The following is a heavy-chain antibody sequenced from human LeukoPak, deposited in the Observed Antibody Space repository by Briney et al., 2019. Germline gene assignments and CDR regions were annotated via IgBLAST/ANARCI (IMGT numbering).Heavy chain of an antibody. CDR3: ARGGDIPSR. D-gene: IGHD3-10*01. V-gene: IGHV4-59*01. Sequence: SETLSLTCTVSGGSIRNFYWSWYRQPPGKGLEWIGYIDDSGSTNYNPSLKSRLTISIDTSNNRFSLKLISVTAADTAVCYCARGGDIPSRWGQGTLVTVSS. CDR1: GGSIRNFY. CDR2: IDDSGST. J-gene: IGHJ4*02.